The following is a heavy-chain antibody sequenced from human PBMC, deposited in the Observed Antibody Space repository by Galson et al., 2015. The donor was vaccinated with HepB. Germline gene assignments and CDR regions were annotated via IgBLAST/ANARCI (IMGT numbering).Heavy chain of an antibody. Sequence: SLRLSCAASGFTFSSYAMHWVRQAPGKGLEWVAVISYDGSNKYYADSVKGRFTISRDNSKNTLYLQMNSLRAEDTAVYYCARDEGPHCYDSSGRDYWGQGTLVTVSS. V-gene: IGHV3-30-3*01. CDR1: GFTFSSYA. CDR2: ISYDGSNK. CDR3: ARDEGPHCYDSSGRDY. D-gene: IGHD3-22*01. J-gene: IGHJ4*02.